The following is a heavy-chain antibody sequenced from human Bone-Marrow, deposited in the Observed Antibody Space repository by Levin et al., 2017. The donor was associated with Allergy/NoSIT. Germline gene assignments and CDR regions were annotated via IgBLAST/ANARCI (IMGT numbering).Heavy chain of an antibody. Sequence: SETLSLTCTVSGGSISSGSYYWSWIRQPAGKGLEWIGRIYTSGSTNYNPSLKSRVTISVDTSKNQFSLKLSSVTAADTAVYYCARELTDYGDYNYYYYMDVWGKGTTVTVSS. CDR3: ARELTDYGDYNYYYYMDV. CDR2: IYTSGST. V-gene: IGHV4-61*02. CDR1: GGSISSGSYY. D-gene: IGHD4-17*01. J-gene: IGHJ6*03.